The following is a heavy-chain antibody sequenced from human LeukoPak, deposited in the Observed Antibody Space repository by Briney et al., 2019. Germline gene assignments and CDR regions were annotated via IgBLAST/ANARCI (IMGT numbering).Heavy chain of an antibody. CDR2: FGRSGSDT. CDR1: GLTFGTSG. V-gene: IGHV3-23*01. J-gene: IGHJ4*02. D-gene: IGHD6-13*01. CDR3: AKGSLGSWYYFDY. Sequence: PGGSLRLLYAGSGLTFGTSGMKWVRQAPGKGQEWVSTFGRSGSDTYYSDSVKGRFTIFRDNSKNTLYLQMNSLRDEDTAVYYCAKGSLGSWYYFDYWGQGTLVTVSS.